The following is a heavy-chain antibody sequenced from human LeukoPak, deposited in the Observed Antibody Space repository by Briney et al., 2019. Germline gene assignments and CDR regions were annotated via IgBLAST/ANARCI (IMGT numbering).Heavy chain of an antibody. CDR1: GASLSSDNW. CDR3: ARVWRWAAAGIDAFDI. V-gene: IGHV4-4*02. D-gene: IGHD6-13*01. CDR2: IFRSGST. Sequence: SETLSLTCALSGASLSSDNWWSWVRQSPGKGLEWIGEIFRSGSTNYNYNPSLKGRVTVFLDKSKNQFFLNLTSVTAADTAVYYCARVWRWAAAGIDAFDIWGQGTMVTVSS. J-gene: IGHJ3*02.